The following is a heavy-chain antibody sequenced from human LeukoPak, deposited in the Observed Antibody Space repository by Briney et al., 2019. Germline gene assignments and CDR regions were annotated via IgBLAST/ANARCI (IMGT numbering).Heavy chain of an antibody. CDR2: MNPNSGGT. CDR3: ARVAGRWGAFDI. CDR1: GYTFTSYD. V-gene: IGHV1-2*02. J-gene: IGHJ3*02. Sequence: GASVKVSCKASGYTFTSYDINWVRQATGQGLEWMGWMNPNSGGTNYAQKFQGRVTMTRDTSISTAYMELSRLRSDDTAVYYCARVAGRWGAFDIWGQGTMVTVSS. D-gene: IGHD7-27*01.